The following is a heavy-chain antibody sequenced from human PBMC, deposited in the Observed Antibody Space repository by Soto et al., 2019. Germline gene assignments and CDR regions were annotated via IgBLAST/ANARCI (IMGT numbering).Heavy chain of an antibody. J-gene: IGHJ4*02. V-gene: IGHV4-34*01. CDR3: ARRGSGSWYFDY. CDR2: INHSGST. CDR1: GGSFSGYY. D-gene: IGHD6-13*01. Sequence: SETLSLTCAVYGGSFSGYYWSWIRQPPGKGLEWIGEINHSGSTNYNPSLKSRVTISVDTSKNQFSLKLSSVTAADTAVFFCARRGSGSWYFDYWGQGTLVTVSS.